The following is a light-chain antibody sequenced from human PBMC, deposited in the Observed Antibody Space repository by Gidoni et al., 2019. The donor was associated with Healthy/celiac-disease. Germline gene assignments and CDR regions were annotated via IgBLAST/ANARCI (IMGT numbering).Light chain of an antibody. CDR3: QQANSFPYT. CDR2: AAS. J-gene: IGKJ2*01. Sequence: DIQMTQSPSSVSVSVGDRVTITCRASQGISSGLAWYQQKPGQAPKLLIYAASSLQSGIPSRFSGSGSGTDFTLTISSLQPEDFAAYYCQQANSFPYTFGQGTKLEIK. V-gene: IGKV1D-12*01. CDR1: QGISSG.